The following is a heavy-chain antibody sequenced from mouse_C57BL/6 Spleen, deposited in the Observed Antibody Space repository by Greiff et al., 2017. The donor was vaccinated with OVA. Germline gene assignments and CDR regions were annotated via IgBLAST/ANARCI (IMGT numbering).Heavy chain of an antibody. Sequence: QVQLKESGAELMKPGASVKLSCKATGYTFTGYWIEWVKQRPGHGLEWIGEILPGSGSTNYNEKFKGKATFTADTSSNTAYMQLSSLTTEDSAIYYCARKFPNDYGSSYYYAMDYWGQGTSVTVSS. CDR2: ILPGSGST. CDR3: ARKFPNDYGSSYYYAMDY. V-gene: IGHV1-9*01. J-gene: IGHJ4*01. D-gene: IGHD1-1*01. CDR1: GYTFTGYW.